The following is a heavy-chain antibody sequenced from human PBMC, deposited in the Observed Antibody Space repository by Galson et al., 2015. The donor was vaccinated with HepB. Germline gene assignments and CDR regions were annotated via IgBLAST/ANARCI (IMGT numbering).Heavy chain of an antibody. Sequence: SVKVSCKASEYDFNKYGLSWVRQAPGQGPEWMGWVSGYDGSANYAPKFQGRVTMTTQKSTGTAFMEMRSLRSDDTAVYYCARDSRLELHLNNYYSYGMDVWGQGTAVIVS. D-gene: IGHD1-7*01. CDR1: EYDFNKYG. V-gene: IGHV1-18*01. J-gene: IGHJ6*02. CDR3: ARDSRLELHLNNYYSYGMDV. CDR2: VSGYDGSA.